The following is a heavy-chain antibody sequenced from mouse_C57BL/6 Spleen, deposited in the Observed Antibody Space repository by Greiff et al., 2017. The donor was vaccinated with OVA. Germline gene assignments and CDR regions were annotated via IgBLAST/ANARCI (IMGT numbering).Heavy chain of an antibody. D-gene: IGHD2-5*01. V-gene: IGHV5-17*01. CDR3: ARNLYSNYWYFDV. CDR1: GFTFSDYG. Sequence: EVMLVESGGGLVKPGGSLKLSCAASGFTFSDYGMHWVRQAPEKGLEWVAYISSGSSNIYYADTVKGRFTISRDNAKNTLFLQMTSLRSEDTAMYYCARNLYSNYWYFDVWGTGTTVTVSS. CDR2: ISSGSSNI. J-gene: IGHJ1*03.